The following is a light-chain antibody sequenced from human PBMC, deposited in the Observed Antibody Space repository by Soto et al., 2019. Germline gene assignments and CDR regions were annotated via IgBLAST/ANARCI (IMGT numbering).Light chain of an antibody. CDR1: QNLYSN. V-gene: IGKV3-15*01. J-gene: IGKJ2*01. CDR2: AAS. CDR3: QQYNHWYT. Sequence: EVVLSQSPATLSVSPGERATLSCRANQNLYSNLAWYQQKPGQAPRLLIYAASTRATVVPARFSGSESGTEFTLTISSLQSEDSALYYCQQYNHWYTFGQGTKLEIK.